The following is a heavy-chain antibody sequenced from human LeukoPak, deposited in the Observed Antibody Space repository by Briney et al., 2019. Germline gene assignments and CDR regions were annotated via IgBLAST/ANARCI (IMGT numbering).Heavy chain of an antibody. CDR1: GGTFSSYA. D-gene: IGHD1-26*01. V-gene: IGHV1-69*05. J-gene: IGHJ3*02. Sequence: GASVKVSCKASGGTFSSYAISWVRQAPGQGLEWMGGIIPIFGTANYAQKFQGRVTITTDESTSTAYMELSSLRSEDTAVYYCARGGFGSYYNNDAFDIWGQGTMVTVSS. CDR3: ARGGFGSYYNNDAFDI. CDR2: IIPIFGTA.